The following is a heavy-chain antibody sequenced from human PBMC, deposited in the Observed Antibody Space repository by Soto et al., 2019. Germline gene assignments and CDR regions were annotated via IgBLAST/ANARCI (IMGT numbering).Heavy chain of an antibody. V-gene: IGHV4-38-2*01. CDR1: GFFISSGNY. CDR3: ARARWYDAFDV. D-gene: IGHD2-15*01. J-gene: IGHJ3*01. Sequence: SDTLSLTCAVSGFFISSGNYWGWIRKPPGKGLEWIGSIFHGGNTYYNPSLKSRVTISVDMSKNQFSLKLNSVTAADTAVYYCARARWYDAFDVWGQGTVVTVSS. CDR2: IFHGGNT.